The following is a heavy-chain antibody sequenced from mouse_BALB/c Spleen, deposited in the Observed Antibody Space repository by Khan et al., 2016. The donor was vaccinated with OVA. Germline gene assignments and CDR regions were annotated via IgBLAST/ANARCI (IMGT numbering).Heavy chain of an antibody. CDR2: ISPGSGTP. D-gene: IGHD1-1*01. CDR3: ARENYYGSSHYAMDY. CDR1: GYTFTSYW. V-gene: IGHV1S41*01. J-gene: IGHJ4*01. Sequence: DLVKPGASVKLSCKASGYTFTSYWINWIKQRPGQGLEWIGRISPGSGTPYYNEMFKGKATLTVDTSSSTAYIQLSILSSEDSAVYFCARENYYGSSHYAMDYWGQGTSVTASS.